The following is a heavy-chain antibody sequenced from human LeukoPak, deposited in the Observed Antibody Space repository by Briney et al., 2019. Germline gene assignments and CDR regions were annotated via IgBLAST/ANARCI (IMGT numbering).Heavy chain of an antibody. CDR1: GYTFTSYD. Sequence: GASVKVSCKASGYTFTSYDINWVRQATGQGLEWMGWMNPNSGNTGHAQKFQGRVTMTRNTSISTAYMELSSLRSEDTAVYYCTTMIVVIDAFDIWGQGTMVTVSS. CDR2: MNPNSGNT. D-gene: IGHD3-22*01. V-gene: IGHV1-8*01. CDR3: TTMIVVIDAFDI. J-gene: IGHJ3*02.